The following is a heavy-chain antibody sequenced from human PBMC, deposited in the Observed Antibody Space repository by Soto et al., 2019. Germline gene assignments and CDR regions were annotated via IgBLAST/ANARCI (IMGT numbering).Heavy chain of an antibody. D-gene: IGHD6-19*01. J-gene: IGHJ4*02. Sequence: SETLSLTCAVYGGSFSGHYWSWIRQPPGKGLEWIGEINHSGSTNQNPSLKSRVTISVDTSKNKFSLKLGSVTAADTAVYFCARGAVQSDAPDRYYLDSWGQGTLVTVSS. CDR2: INHSGST. CDR3: ARGAVQSDAPDRYYLDS. V-gene: IGHV4-34*01. CDR1: GGSFSGHY.